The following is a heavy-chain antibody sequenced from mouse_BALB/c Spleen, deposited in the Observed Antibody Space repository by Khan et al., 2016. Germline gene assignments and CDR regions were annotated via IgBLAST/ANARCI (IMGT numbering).Heavy chain of an antibody. V-gene: IGHV2-9*02. CDR2: IWAGGST. CDR1: GFSLTSYG. Sequence: QVQLKESGPGLVAPSQSLSITCTVSGFSLTSYGVHWVRQPPGKGLEWLGVIWAGGSTNYNSALMSRLSISKDNSKSQVFLKMNSLQTDDTAMYYCARGNNYPVAYWGQGTLVTVSA. D-gene: IGHD1-3*01. CDR3: ARGNNYPVAY. J-gene: IGHJ3*01.